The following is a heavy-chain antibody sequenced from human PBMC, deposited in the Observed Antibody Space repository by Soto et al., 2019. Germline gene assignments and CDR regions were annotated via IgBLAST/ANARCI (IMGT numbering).Heavy chain of an antibody. CDR3: ARDGPPLFD. CDR1: GYTFASYA. J-gene: IGHJ4*02. Sequence: QVQLVQSGAEVKKPGASVKVSCKASGYTFASYAISWVRQAPGQGLEWMGWISAYNGNTNYAQKLQGRVTMTTDTATRTDYMGLRSLRSDATAEYYCARDGPPLFDWGQGTLVSVSS. D-gene: IGHD3-10*02. V-gene: IGHV1-18*01. CDR2: ISAYNGNT.